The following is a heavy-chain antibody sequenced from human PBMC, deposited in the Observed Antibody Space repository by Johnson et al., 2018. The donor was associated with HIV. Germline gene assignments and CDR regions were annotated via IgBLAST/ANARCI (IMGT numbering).Heavy chain of an antibody. CDR2: ISYDGTNI. CDR1: GFTFSNYV. J-gene: IGHJ3*02. D-gene: IGHD3-22*01. CDR3: GGSYYYDSSGYYARNAFDI. Sequence: QVQLVESGGGVVQPGRSLKLSCVASGFTFSNYVIHWVRQAPGKGLEWVAMISYDGTNIYYRDSVKGRFTISRDNSKNTLYLHMDSLRAEDTAVYYCGGSYYYDSSGYYARNAFDIWGQGTMVTVSS. V-gene: IGHV3-30-3*01.